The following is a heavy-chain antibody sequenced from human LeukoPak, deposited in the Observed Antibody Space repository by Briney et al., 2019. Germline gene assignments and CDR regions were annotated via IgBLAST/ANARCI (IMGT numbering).Heavy chain of an antibody. V-gene: IGHV4-30-4*01. CDR1: GGSLSSGDYY. Sequence: SQTLSLTCTVSGGSLSSGDYYWTWIRQPPGKGLEWIGYIYYSGSTYYNSSLKSRVTISVDTSKNQFSLNLSSVTAADTAVYYCARDDGTYYGGTLDYWGQGTLVTVSS. CDR2: IYYSGST. D-gene: IGHD4-23*01. J-gene: IGHJ4*02. CDR3: ARDDGTYYGGTLDY.